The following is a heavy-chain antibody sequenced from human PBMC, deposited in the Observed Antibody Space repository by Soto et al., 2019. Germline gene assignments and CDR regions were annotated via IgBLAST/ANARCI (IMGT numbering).Heavy chain of an antibody. CDR3: ARWGMGYYGMDV. CDR1: GFTFSSYS. V-gene: IGHV3-48*02. J-gene: IGHJ6*02. CDR2: ISSSSTI. Sequence: GGSLRLSCAAPGFTFSSYSMNWVRQAPGKGPEWVSYISSSSTIYYADSVKGRFTISRDNAKNSLYLQMNSLRDEDTAVYYCARWGMGYYGMDVWGQGTTVTVSS. D-gene: IGHD3-16*01.